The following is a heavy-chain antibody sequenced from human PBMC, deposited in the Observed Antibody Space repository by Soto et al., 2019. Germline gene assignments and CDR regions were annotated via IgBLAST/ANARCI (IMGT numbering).Heavy chain of an antibody. J-gene: IGHJ4*02. CDR2: IYYSGNP. D-gene: IGHD3-22*01. CDR1: GGSISSNSHY. V-gene: IGHV4-39*01. Sequence: SETLSLTCTVSGGSISSNSHYWSRIRQAPGKGLEWIGSIYYSGNPYYNSSLKSRVTISVDTSQNQFSLKLSSVTAADTAVYFCARHYDDSSVCPPGDYWGQGTLVTV. CDR3: ARHYDDSSVCPPGDY.